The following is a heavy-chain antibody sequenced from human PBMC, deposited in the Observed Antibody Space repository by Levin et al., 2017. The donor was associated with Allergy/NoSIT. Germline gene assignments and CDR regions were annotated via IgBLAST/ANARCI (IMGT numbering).Heavy chain of an antibody. CDR1: GGSISSYY. Sequence: SETLSLTCTVSGGSISSYYWSWIRQPPGKGLEWIGYIYYSGSTNYNPSLKSRVTISVDTSKNQFSLKLSSVTAADTAVYYCARGWFGEFGWFDPWGQGTLVTVSS. D-gene: IGHD3-10*01. V-gene: IGHV4-59*01. CDR3: ARGWFGEFGWFDP. J-gene: IGHJ5*02. CDR2: IYYSGST.